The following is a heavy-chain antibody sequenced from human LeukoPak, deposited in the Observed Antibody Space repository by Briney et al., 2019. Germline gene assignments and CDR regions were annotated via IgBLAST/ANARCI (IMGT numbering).Heavy chain of an antibody. J-gene: IGHJ4*02. CDR1: GYTFSSYG. CDR2: ISAYTGNP. Sequence: ASVRVSCTASGYTFSSYGITWVRQAPGQGLEWMGWISAYTGNPKYAQKLQGRVTMTTDASTSTAYMDLRSLRSDDTAVYYCARVSGVGVYFDNWGQGTLVTVSS. D-gene: IGHD3-22*01. V-gene: IGHV1-18*01. CDR3: ARVSGVGVYFDN.